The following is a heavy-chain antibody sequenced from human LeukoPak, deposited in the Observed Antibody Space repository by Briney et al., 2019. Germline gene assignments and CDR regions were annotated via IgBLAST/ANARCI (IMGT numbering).Heavy chain of an antibody. CDR3: AKDSSSSWYGSQFDY. J-gene: IGHJ4*02. Sequence: PGRSLRLSCAASGFTFDDYAMHWVRQAPGKGLEWVSGISWNSGSIGYADSVKGRFTISRDNAKNSLYLQMNSLRAEDMALYYCAKDSSSSWYGSQFDYWGQGTLVTVSS. CDR2: ISWNSGSI. D-gene: IGHD6-13*01. V-gene: IGHV3-9*03. CDR1: GFTFDDYA.